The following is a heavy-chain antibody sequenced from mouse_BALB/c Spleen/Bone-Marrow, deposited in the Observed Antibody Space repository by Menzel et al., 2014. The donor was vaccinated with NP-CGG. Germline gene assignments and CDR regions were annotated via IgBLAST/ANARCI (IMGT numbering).Heavy chain of an antibody. CDR3: ARYVYGGRDWYFDV. V-gene: IGHV1-5*01. CDR1: GYTFTSFW. J-gene: IGHJ1*01. CDR2: VYPGNNDT. Sequence: EVQGVESGTVLARPGASVKMSCKASGYTFTSFWMHWVKQRPGQGLEWIGAVYPGNNDTNYNQNFKGKARLTAVTSTSTAYMEFSSLTNEDSAVYYCARYVYGGRDWYFDVWGAGTTVTVSS. D-gene: IGHD1-1*01.